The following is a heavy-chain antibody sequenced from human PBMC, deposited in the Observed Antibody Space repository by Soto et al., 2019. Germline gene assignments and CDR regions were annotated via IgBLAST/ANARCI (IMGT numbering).Heavy chain of an antibody. J-gene: IGHJ1*01. CDR1: GFTFSSYG. V-gene: IGHV3-30*18. Sequence: QVQLVESGGCVVQPGRSLRLSCAASGFTFSSYGMHWVRQAPGKGLEWVAVISYDGSNKYYADSVKGRFTISRDNSKNTLYLQMNSLRAEDTAVYYCAKGVAVVVVVAATHEYFQHWGQGTLVTVSS. CDR2: ISYDGSNK. CDR3: AKGVAVVVVVAATHEYFQH. D-gene: IGHD2-15*01.